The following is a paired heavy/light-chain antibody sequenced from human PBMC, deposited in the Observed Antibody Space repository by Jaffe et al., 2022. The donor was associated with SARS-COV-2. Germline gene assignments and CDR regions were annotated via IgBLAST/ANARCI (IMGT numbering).Light chain of an antibody. CDR3: QQYYGSPT. J-gene: IGKJ3*01. Sequence: DIVMTQSPDSLAVSLGERATFNCKSSQNILYSSNNKNYLAWYQQKPGQPPKLLIYWASTRESGVPDRFSGSGSGTDFTLTISSVQAEDVAVYLCQQYYGSPTFGPGTRVDIK. CDR1: QNILYSSNNKNY. CDR2: WAS. V-gene: IGKV4-1*01.
Heavy chain of an antibody. CDR1: GFTLSDYS. J-gene: IGHJ4*02. Sequence: EVQLVESGGGLVQPWGSLRLSCAVSGFTLSDYSVNWVRQSPGKGLEWISYISASGTIIYYADSVKGRFTISKDDAKNSVYLQMNSLRDDDTAVYYCARDGSTTSSFYYTHWGQGTLVTVSS. V-gene: IGHV3-48*02. D-gene: IGHD3-22*01. CDR2: ISASGTII. CDR3: ARDGSTTSSFYYTH.